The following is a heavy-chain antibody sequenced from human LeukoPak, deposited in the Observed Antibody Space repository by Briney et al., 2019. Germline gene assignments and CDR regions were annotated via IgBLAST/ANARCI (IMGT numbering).Heavy chain of an antibody. CDR1: GFTFSGST. Sequence: RAGGSLRLSCAASGFTFSGSTMHWVRLASGKGLEWVGRIRSKASSYATAYGASVKGRFTISRDDSENTAYLLMNSLTTEDTAVYYCTAQREYGDYPKWGQGALVTVSS. J-gene: IGHJ4*02. D-gene: IGHD4-17*01. CDR3: TAQREYGDYPK. CDR2: IRSKASSYAT. V-gene: IGHV3-73*01.